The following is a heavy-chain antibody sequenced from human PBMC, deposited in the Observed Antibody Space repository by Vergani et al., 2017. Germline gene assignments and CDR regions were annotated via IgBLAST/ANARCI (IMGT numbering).Heavy chain of an antibody. V-gene: IGHV5-51*01. CDR1: GYSFNNYW. Sequence: EVQLVQSGAEVKKPGESLKISCQISGYSFNNYWIGWVRQMPGKGLEWMGIIHPADSDTRYSPSVQGQVTISVDKSISTAYLQRSSLRASDSAMYYCARLYGRDSSGSKYFDYWGQGTLVTVSS. CDR3: ARLYGRDSSGSKYFDY. D-gene: IGHD3-22*01. CDR2: IHPADSDT. J-gene: IGHJ4*02.